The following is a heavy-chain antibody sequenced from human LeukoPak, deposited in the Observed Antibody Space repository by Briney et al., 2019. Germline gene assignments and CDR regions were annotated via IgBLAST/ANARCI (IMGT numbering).Heavy chain of an antibody. D-gene: IGHD3-10*01. Sequence: SETLSLTCTVSGGSISSDCWSWIRQPPGKGLEWIGYIYYSGSTIYPPSLKSRVTICSHAQDKLLPQTLSTVPAADTAVYYSGSTNYNPSLKSRVTISVDTSKNQFSLKLSSVTAADTAVYYCARDRGYCSGGSCFRWFDPWGQGTLVTVSS. CDR1: GGSISSDC. CDR2: IYYSGST. J-gene: IGHJ5*02. CDR3: GSTNYNPSLKSRVTISVDTSKNQFSLKLSSVTAADTAVYYCARDRGYCSGGSCFRWFDP. V-gene: IGHV4-59*01.